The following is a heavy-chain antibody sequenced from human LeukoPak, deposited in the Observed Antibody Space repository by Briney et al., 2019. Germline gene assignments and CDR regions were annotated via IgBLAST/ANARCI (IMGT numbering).Heavy chain of an antibody. CDR3: ARADVDGYNKGEAYFDY. V-gene: IGHV4-59*01. CDR1: GGSISSYY. D-gene: IGHD5-24*01. CDR2: IYYSGST. Sequence: SETLSLTCTVSGGSISSYYWSWIRQPPGKGLEWIGYIYYSGSTNYNPSLKSRVTISVDTSKNQFSLKLSSVTAADTAVYYCARADVDGYNKGEAYFDYWGQGTLVTVSS. J-gene: IGHJ4*02.